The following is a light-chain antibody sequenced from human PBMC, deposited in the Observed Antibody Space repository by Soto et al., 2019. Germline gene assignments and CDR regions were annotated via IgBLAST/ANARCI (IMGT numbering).Light chain of an antibody. CDR1: QTVSNNY. V-gene: IGKV3-20*01. Sequence: EVVLTQSPGTLSLSPGERATLSCRASQTVSNNYLSWYQQKPGQAPRLLIYAASSRATGIPDRFSGSGSGTDFTLIISSLEPEDFAVYYCQQYGGSPLYTFGQGTKLEIK. CDR2: AAS. CDR3: QQYGGSPLYT. J-gene: IGKJ2*01.